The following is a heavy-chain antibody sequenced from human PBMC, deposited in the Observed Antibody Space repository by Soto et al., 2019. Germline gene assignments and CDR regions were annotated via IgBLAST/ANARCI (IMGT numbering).Heavy chain of an antibody. CDR3: AKDSIAPYYYDSSGYVYYFDY. D-gene: IGHD3-22*01. CDR2: ISYDGSNK. CDR1: GFTFSSYG. J-gene: IGHJ4*02. Sequence: GGSLRLSCAASGFTFSSYGMHWVRQAPGKGLEWVAVISYDGSNKYYADSVKGRFTISRDNSKNTLYLQMNSLRAEDTAVYYCAKDSIAPYYYDSSGYVYYFDYWGQGTLVTVSS. V-gene: IGHV3-30*18.